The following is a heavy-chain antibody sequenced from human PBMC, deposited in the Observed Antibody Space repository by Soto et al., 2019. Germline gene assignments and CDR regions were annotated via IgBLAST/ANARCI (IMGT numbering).Heavy chain of an antibody. CDR2: IDTSYSYS. D-gene: IGHD2-15*01. CDR1: GYSFTKYW. J-gene: IGHJ6*01. V-gene: IGHV5-10-1*01. CDR3: ARYCSSSSCSKLYGMDV. Sequence: GESLKISCKVSGYSFTKYWIIWLRQLPGKVLEWMGRIDTSYSYSHYSPSFQGHVTISVDKSISTGYLQWSSLKASDTAMYYCARYCSSSSCSKLYGMDVWGQGTTVTVSS.